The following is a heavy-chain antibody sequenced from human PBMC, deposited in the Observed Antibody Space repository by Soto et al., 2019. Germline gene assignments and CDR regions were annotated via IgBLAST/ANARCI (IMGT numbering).Heavy chain of an antibody. CDR2: IYYSGST. CDR3: XXLXXVPTPKYYYYYGMDX. Sequence: SETLSLTCTVSGGSISSGGYYWSWIRQHPGKGLEWIGYIYYSGSTYYNPSLKSRVTISVDTSKNQFSLKLSSVTAADTAVYXXXXLXXVPTPKYYYYYGMDXWGQGTTVTVSX. J-gene: IGHJ6*02. D-gene: IGHD2-2*01. V-gene: IGHV4-31*03. CDR1: GGSISSGGYY.